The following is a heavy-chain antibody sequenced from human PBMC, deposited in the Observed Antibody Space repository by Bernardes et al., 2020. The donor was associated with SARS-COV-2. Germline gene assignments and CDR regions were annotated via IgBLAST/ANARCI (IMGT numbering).Heavy chain of an antibody. CDR1: GFTFRDYT. CDR2: IWRGRRSG. J-gene: IGHJ5*01. D-gene: IGHD4-17*01. CDR3: ATEDGEWLES. V-gene: IGHV3-33*01. Sequence: VGSLRPSCAASGFTFRDYTMHWVRQAPGQGLECVAVIWRGRRSGHFVDAVKGRFAISRDNSNNTLYLQMNNLRVEDTALYRCATEDGEWLESWGQGTLVTVSS.